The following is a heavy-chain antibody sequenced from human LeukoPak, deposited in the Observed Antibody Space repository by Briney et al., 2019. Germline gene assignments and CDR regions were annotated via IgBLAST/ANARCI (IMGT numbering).Heavy chain of an antibody. CDR2: ISSSSYI. Sequence: GGSLRLSCAASGFTFSSYSMNWVRQAPGKGLEWVSSISSSSYIYYADSVKGRFTISRDNAKNSLYLQMNSLRAEDTAVYYCAIPYYYDSSGYRFDYWGQGTLVTVSS. V-gene: IGHV3-21*01. CDR3: AIPYYYDSSGYRFDY. J-gene: IGHJ4*02. CDR1: GFTFSSYS. D-gene: IGHD3-22*01.